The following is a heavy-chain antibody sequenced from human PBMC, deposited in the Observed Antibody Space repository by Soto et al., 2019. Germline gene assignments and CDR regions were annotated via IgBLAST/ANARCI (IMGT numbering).Heavy chain of an antibody. D-gene: IGHD4-17*01. V-gene: IGHV3-48*02. CDR1: GFTFSSYS. CDR2: ISSSSSTI. CDR3: ARGSSVTTSYYYYGMDV. J-gene: IGHJ6*02. Sequence: EVQLVESGGGLVQPGGSLRLSCAASGFTFSSYSMNWVRQAPGKGLEWVSYISSSSSTIYYADSVKGRFTISRDNAKNSLYLQMNSLRDEDTAGYYCARGSSVTTSYYYYGMDVWGQGTTVTVSS.